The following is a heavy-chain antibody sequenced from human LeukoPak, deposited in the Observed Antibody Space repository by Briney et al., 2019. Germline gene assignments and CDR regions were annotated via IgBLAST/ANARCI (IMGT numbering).Heavy chain of an antibody. CDR3: TTVISGSYLFDY. V-gene: IGHV3-15*01. D-gene: IGHD1-26*01. CDR1: GFTFSNAW. J-gene: IGHJ4*02. CDR2: IKSKTDGGTT. Sequence: GGSLRLSCAASGFTFSNAWMSWVRQAPGKGLEWVGRIKSKTDGGTTGYAAPVKGRFTISRDDPKNTLYLQMNSLKTEDTAVYYCTTVISGSYLFDYWGQGTLVTVSS.